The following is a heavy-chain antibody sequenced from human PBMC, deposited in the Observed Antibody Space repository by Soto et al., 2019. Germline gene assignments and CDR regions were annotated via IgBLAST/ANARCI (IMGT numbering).Heavy chain of an antibody. CDR1: GYSFDAYI. D-gene: IGHD6-13*01. V-gene: IGHV3-48*01. CDR3: ATWYGNHYFGLDV. Sequence: VQLVESGGALVQPGGSLRLSCAASGYSFDAYIMNWVRQAPGKGLEWVSSINPRGLTKFYADSVRGRFTISRDDAGSSLFLQMNNLRAEDTAVYYCATWYGNHYFGLDVWGQGTTVTVSS. CDR2: INPRGLTK. J-gene: IGHJ6*02.